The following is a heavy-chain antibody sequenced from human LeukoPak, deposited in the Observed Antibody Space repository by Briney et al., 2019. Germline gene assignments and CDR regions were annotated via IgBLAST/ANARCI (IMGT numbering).Heavy chain of an antibody. V-gene: IGHV4-34*01. CDR2: INHSGST. Sequence: PSETLSLTCAVYGGSFSGYYWSWLRQPPGKGLEWIGEINHSGSTNYNPSLKSRVTISVDTSKNQFSLKLSSVTAADTAVYYCARGRLVAVVVAATRRAEYFQHWGQGTLVTVSS. J-gene: IGHJ1*01. CDR3: ARGRLVAVVVAATRRAEYFQH. CDR1: GGSFSGYY. D-gene: IGHD2-15*01.